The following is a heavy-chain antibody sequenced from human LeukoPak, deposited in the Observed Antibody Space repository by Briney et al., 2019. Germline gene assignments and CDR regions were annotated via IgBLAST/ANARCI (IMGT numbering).Heavy chain of an antibody. CDR1: GFTFSSYS. D-gene: IGHD2-2*01. CDR2: ISSSSSYI. CDR3: ARDYYYCSSTSCLSDY. J-gene: IGHJ4*02. Sequence: PGGSLRLSCAASGFTFSSYSMNWVRQAPGQGLEWVSSISSSSSYIYYADSVKGRFTISRDNAKNSLYLRMNSLRAEDTAVYYCARDYYYCSSTSCLSDYWGQGTLVTVSS. V-gene: IGHV3-21*01.